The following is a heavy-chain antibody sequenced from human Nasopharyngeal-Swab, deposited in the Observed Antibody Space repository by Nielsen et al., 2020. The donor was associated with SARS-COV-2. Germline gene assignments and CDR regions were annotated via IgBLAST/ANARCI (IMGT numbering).Heavy chain of an antibody. CDR1: GYTFTSYA. CDR3: ARVGGDLRFLEWPLDY. CDR2: INTNTGNP. J-gene: IGHJ4*02. D-gene: IGHD3-3*01. Sequence: ASVKVSCKVSGYTFTSYAMNWVRQAPGQGLEWMGWINTNTGNPTYAQGFTGRFVFSLDTSVSTAYLQISSLKAEDTAVYYCARVGGDLRFLEWPLDYWGQGTLVTVSS. V-gene: IGHV7-4-1*02.